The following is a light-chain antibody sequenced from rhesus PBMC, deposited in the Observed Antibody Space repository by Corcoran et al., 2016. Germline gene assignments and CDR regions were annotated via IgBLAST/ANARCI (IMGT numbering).Light chain of an antibody. CDR1: QTFTTS. J-gene: IGKJ4*01. Sequence: DIQMTQSPSSLSASLGDTVTITCRASQTFTTSLAWYKQKTGRAPNLLIYSASNLQSGVPSRFSGSKSETEFTLTINSLQPEDIASYYCQQYYSFPLTFGGGTKVELK. V-gene: IGKV1-46*01. CDR2: SAS. CDR3: QQYYSFPLT.